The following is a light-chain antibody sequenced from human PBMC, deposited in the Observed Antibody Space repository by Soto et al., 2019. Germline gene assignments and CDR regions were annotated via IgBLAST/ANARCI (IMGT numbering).Light chain of an antibody. CDR2: GVS. J-gene: IGLJ2*01. CDR3: SSFTNNNTPHVV. CDR1: DSDIGGYNY. Sequence: QSALTQTASVSGSPGQSITISCTGTDSDIGGYNYVSWYQQHPGKAPKLMIYGVSNRPSGVSNRFSGSKSGNTASLTISGLQADDEADYYCSSFTNNNTPHVVFGGGTQLTVL. V-gene: IGLV2-14*01.